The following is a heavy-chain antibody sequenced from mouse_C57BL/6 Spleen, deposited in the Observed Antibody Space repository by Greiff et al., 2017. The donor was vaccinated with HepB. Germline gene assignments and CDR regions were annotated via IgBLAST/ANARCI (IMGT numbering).Heavy chain of an antibody. CDR1: GFTFSSYT. CDR2: ISGGGGNT. CDR3: ARPYSNHWYFDV. Sequence: EVHLVESGGGLVKPGGSLKLSCAASGFTFSSYTMSWVRQTPEKRLEWVATISGGGGNTYYPDSVKGRFTISRDNAKNTLYLQLSSLRSEDTALYYCARPYSNHWYFDVWGTGTTVTVSS. D-gene: IGHD2-5*01. J-gene: IGHJ1*03. V-gene: IGHV5-9*01.